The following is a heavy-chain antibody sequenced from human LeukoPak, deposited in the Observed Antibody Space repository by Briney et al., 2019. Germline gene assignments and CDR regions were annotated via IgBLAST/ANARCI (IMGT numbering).Heavy chain of an antibody. CDR2: IYHSGST. CDR1: GGSISSSNW. Sequence: PSETLSLTCAVSGGSISSSNWWSWVRQPPGKGLEWIGEIYHSGSTNYNPSLKSRVTISVDKSKNQFSLKLSSVTAADTAVYYCARDSSSRRSANKIDYWGQGTLVTVSS. V-gene: IGHV4-4*02. CDR3: ARDSSSRRSANKIDY. J-gene: IGHJ4*02. D-gene: IGHD6-6*01.